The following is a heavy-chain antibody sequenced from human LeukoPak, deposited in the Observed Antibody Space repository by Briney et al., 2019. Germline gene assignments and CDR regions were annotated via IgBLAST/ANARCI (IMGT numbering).Heavy chain of an antibody. CDR2: IIPIFGTA. J-gene: IGHJ6*02. Sequence: GASVKVSCKASGYTFTSYAISWVRQAPGQGLEWMGGIIPIFGTANYAQKFQGRVTITADESTSTAYMELSSLRSEDTAVYYCASSDIVVVVAAPGGYYYGMDVWGQGTTVTVSS. V-gene: IGHV1-69*13. CDR3: ASSDIVVVVAAPGGYYYGMDV. D-gene: IGHD2-15*01. CDR1: GYTFTSYA.